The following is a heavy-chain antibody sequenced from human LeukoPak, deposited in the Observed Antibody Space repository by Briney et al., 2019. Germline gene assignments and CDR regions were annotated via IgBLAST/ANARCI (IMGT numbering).Heavy chain of an antibody. D-gene: IGHD3-10*01. CDR1: GFTFSDYY. V-gene: IGHV3-11*01. CDR2: ISSSGSTI. CDR3: ASSDRDVLLWFGELLYY. J-gene: IGHJ4*02. Sequence: GGSLRLSCAASGFTFSDYYMSWIRQAPGKGLEWVSYISSSGSTIYYEDSVKGRFTISRDNAKNSLYLQMNSLRAEDTAVYYCASSDRDVLLWFGELLYYWGQGTLVTVSS.